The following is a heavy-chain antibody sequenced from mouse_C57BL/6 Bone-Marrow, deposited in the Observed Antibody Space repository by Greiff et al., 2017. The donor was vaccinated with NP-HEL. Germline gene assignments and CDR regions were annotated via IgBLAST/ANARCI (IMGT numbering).Heavy chain of an antibody. CDR3: AKIYGKRDAMDY. D-gene: IGHD2-1*01. CDR1: GFSLTSYG. J-gene: IGHJ4*01. Sequence: VQLVESGPGLVQPSQSLSITCTVSGFSLTSYGVHWVRQSPGKGLEWLGVIWRGGSTDYNAAFMSRLSITKDNSKSQVFFKMNSLQADDTAIYYCAKIYGKRDAMDYWGQGTSVTVSS. CDR2: IWRGGST. V-gene: IGHV2-5*01.